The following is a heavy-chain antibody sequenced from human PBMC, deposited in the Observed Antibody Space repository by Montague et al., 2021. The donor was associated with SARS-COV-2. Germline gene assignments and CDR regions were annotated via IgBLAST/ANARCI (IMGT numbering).Heavy chain of an antibody. D-gene: IGHD3/OR15-3a*01. CDR1: DVSLRSSTW. J-gene: IGHJ4*02. Sequence: SETLSLTCVVSDVSLRSSTWWSWVRQSPGKGLEWVGETYLSGFTQYNPSVKSRVTISLDDSRSQFSLRLTSMTAADTAVYFCARGGLGNGGFDYWGQGALVTVSS. CDR3: ARGGLGNGGFDY. V-gene: IGHV4-4*02. CDR2: TYLSGFT.